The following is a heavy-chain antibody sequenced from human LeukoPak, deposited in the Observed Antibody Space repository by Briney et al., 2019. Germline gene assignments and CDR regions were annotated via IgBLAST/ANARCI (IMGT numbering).Heavy chain of an antibody. CDR3: AKDQAPILWFGEYPSSLYGMDV. J-gene: IGHJ6*02. V-gene: IGHV3-9*01. CDR1: GFTFDNYA. D-gene: IGHD3-10*01. Sequence: PGRSLRLSCAASGFTFDNYAMNWVRQVPGKGLEWISLISWNSGTIGYADSVKGRFTISRDNANNFLYLQMNSLRAEDTAVYYCAKDQAPILWFGEYPSSLYGMDVWGQGTTVTVSS. CDR2: ISWNSGTI.